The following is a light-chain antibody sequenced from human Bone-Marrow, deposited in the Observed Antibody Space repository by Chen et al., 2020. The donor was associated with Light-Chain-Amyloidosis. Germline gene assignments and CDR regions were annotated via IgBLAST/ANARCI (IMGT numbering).Light chain of an antibody. CDR3: QVWDRSSDRPV. J-gene: IGLJ3*02. Sequence: SYVLTQPSSVSVAPGQTATIAWGGNNIGSTSVHWYQQTPGQATLLVVYDDSDRPSGIPERLSGSNCGNTATLSISRVEAGDEADYYCQVWDRSSDRPVFGGGTKLTVL. CDR2: DDS. V-gene: IGLV3-21*02. CDR1: NIGSTS.